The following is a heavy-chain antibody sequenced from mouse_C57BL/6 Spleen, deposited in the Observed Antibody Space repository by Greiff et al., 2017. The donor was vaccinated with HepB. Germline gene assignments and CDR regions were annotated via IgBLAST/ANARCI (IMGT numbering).Heavy chain of an antibody. CDR2: INPSNGGT. CDR1: GYTFTSYW. J-gene: IGHJ2*01. Sequence: QVQLQQPGTELVKPGASVKLSCKASGYTFTSYWMHWVKQRPGQGLEWIGNINPSNGGTNYNEKFKSKATLTVDKSSITAYMQLSSLTSEDSAVYYCARADGNYRYYFDYWGQGTTLTVSS. D-gene: IGHD2-1*01. V-gene: IGHV1-53*01. CDR3: ARADGNYRYYFDY.